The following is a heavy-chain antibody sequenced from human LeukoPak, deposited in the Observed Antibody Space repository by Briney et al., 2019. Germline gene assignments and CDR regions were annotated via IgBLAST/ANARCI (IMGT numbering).Heavy chain of an antibody. CDR2: FIPFLDIP. J-gene: IGHJ4*02. V-gene: IGHV1-69*04. CDR1: GGTFSSYA. D-gene: IGHD1-26*01. CDR3: ARSRSSGNYYGQEDS. Sequence: GASVKVSCKASGGTFSSYAISWVRQAPGQGLEWMGRFIPFLDIPNTAQKFLGRVTFTADKSTSTAYMELSSLRLDDTAVYFCARSRSSGNYYGQEDSWGQGTLVAVSS.